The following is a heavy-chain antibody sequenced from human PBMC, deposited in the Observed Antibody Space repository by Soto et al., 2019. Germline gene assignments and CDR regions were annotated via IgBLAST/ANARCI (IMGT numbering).Heavy chain of an antibody. CDR1: GGSISSYY. V-gene: IGHV4-59*01. CDR3: ASTSIPSYYDFWSGYSLYYYYYGMDV. Sequence: ETLSLTCTVSGGSISSYYWSWIRQPPGKGLEWIGYIYYSGSTNYNPSLKSRVTISVDTSKNQFSLKLSSVTAADTAVYYCASTSIPSYYDFWSGYSLYYYYYGMDVWGQGTTVTVSS. D-gene: IGHD3-3*01. CDR2: IYYSGST. J-gene: IGHJ6*02.